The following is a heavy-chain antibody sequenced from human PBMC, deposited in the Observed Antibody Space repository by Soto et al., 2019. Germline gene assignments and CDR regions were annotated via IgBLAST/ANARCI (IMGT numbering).Heavy chain of an antibody. D-gene: IGHD2-15*01. J-gene: IGHJ4*02. CDR3: ARVYCSGGSCYSGHLDY. V-gene: IGHV4-31*03. Sequence: QVQLQESGPGLVKPSQTLSLTCTVSGGSISSGGYYWSWIRQHPGKGLEWIGYIYYSGSTYYNPSLKSRVTISVDTSTTQFSLKLSSVTAADTAVYYCARVYCSGGSCYSGHLDYWGQGTLVTVSS. CDR1: GGSISSGGYY. CDR2: IYYSGST.